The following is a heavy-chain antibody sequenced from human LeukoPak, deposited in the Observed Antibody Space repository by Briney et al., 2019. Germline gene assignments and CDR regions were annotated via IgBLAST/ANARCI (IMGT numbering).Heavy chain of an antibody. J-gene: IGHJ4*02. Sequence: PGGSLRLSCAASGFTFSNNWMHWVRQAPGKGLVWVSRINSDGSTTNYADSVKGRFTVSRDNAKNTLYLQMNSLGAEDTAVYYCAGPWGSSVWGLDYWGQGTLVTVSS. V-gene: IGHV3-74*01. CDR3: AGPWGSSVWGLDY. CDR2: INSDGSTT. D-gene: IGHD6-19*01. CDR1: GFTFSNNW.